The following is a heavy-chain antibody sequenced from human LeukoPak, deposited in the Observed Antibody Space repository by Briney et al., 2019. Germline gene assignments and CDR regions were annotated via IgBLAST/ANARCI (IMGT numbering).Heavy chain of an antibody. CDR1: GGTFSSYA. CDR2: IIPIFGTA. V-gene: IGHV1-69*01. CDR3: ATKSNSLRAVVPAVTLSYYYYGMDV. J-gene: IGHJ6*04. Sequence: SVKVSCKASGGTFSSYAISWVRQAPGQGLEWMGGIIPIFGTANYAQKFQGRVTITADESTSTAYMELSSLRSEDTAVYYCATKSNSLRAVVPAVTLSYYYYGMDVWGKGTTVTVSS. D-gene: IGHD2-2*01.